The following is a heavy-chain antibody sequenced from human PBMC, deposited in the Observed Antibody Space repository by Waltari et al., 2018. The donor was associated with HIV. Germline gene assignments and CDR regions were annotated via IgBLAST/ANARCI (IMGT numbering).Heavy chain of an antibody. CDR1: GFSVSANY. Sequence: EVQLVESGGGLVQPGGSLRLSCAASGFSVSANYMSWVLLAPGKGLQWVSVLYNEGRTQYIDSVKGRLTIFRDNSKNALYLQMNSLRVDDTAVYYCARMKRSYGSGQARYFYFGMDVWGQGTTVIVSS. J-gene: IGHJ6*02. V-gene: IGHV3-53*01. CDR3: ARMKRSYGSGQARYFYFGMDV. CDR2: LYNEGRT. D-gene: IGHD3-10*01.